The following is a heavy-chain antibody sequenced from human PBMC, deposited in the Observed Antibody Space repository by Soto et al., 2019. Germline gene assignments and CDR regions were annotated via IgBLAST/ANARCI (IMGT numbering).Heavy chain of an antibody. CDR1: GFTFSNYA. D-gene: IGHD3-22*01. Sequence: QVDLVESGGGVAQPGRSLRLSCAASGFTFSNYAMHWVRQAPGKGLEWLTVISNDGRSNEFADSVKGRFSISRDNSKSTLYLQINSLRPGDTTVYYCARGEDFYETIGYSPVVDYWGQGTRVTVSS. J-gene: IGHJ4*02. CDR2: ISNDGRSN. V-gene: IGHV3-30*04. CDR3: ARGEDFYETIGYSPVVDY.